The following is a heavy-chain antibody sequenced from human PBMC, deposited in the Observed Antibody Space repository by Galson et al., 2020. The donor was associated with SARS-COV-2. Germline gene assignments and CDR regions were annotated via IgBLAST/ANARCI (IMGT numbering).Heavy chain of an antibody. Sequence: ASETLSLTCTVSGGSISSSSYYWGWIRQPPGKGLEWIGSIYYSGSTYYNPSLKSRVTISVDTSKNQFSLKLSSVTAADTAVYYCARARGFDDIVVVVAAWLGPGVPFDPWGQGTLVTVSS. J-gene: IGHJ5*02. CDR3: ARARGFDDIVVVVAAWLGPGVPFDP. V-gene: IGHV4-39*07. D-gene: IGHD2-15*01. CDR2: IYYSGST. CDR1: GGSISSSSYY.